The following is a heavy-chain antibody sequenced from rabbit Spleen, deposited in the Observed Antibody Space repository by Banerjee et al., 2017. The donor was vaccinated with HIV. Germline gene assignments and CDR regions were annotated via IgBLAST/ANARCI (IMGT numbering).Heavy chain of an antibody. J-gene: IGHJ6*01. CDR3: ARDSGTSFSSYGMDL. Sequence: QEQLVESGGGLVKPEGSLTLTCIASGVSFSDSSYMCWVRQAPEKGLEWIACIEGGSSSFTYFASWAKGRFTISKTSSTTVTLQMTSLTAADTATYFCARDSGTSFSSYGMDLWGQGTLVTVS. V-gene: IGHV1S45*01. CDR2: IEGGSSSFT. D-gene: IGHD8-1*01. CDR1: GVSFSDSSY.